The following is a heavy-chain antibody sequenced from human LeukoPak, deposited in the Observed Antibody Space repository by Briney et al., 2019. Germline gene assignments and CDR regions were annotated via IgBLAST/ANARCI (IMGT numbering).Heavy chain of an antibody. D-gene: IGHD6-6*01. CDR2: ISASGGST. Sequence: GGSLRLSCAASGFTFSSYAMSWVRQAPGKGLEWVSGISASGGSTYYADSVKGRFTISRDNSKNTLYLQMNSLRAEDTAVYYCAKDPRYSSSSYFDYWGQGTLVTVSS. V-gene: IGHV3-23*01. CDR3: AKDPRYSSSSYFDY. CDR1: GFTFSSYA. J-gene: IGHJ4*02.